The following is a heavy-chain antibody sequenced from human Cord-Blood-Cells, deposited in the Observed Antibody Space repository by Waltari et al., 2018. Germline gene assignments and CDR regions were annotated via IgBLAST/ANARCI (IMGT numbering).Heavy chain of an antibody. J-gene: IGHJ4*02. CDR3: PRGARGGAAAGTDY. V-gene: IGHV1-8*01. CDR1: GYTFTSYD. Sequence: QGQLVQSGAEVKKPGASVKVSCKASGYTFTSYDINWVRQATGQGLEWMGWMNPNSGNTGYAQKFQGRVTMTRNTSMSTAYMELSSRRSEDTAVYYCPRGARGGAAAGTDYWGQGTLVTVSS. CDR2: MNPNSGNT. D-gene: IGHD6-13*01.